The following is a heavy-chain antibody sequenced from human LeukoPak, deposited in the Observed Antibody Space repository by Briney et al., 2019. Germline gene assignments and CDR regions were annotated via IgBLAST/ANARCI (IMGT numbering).Heavy chain of an antibody. CDR2: IYYSGST. J-gene: IGHJ4*02. D-gene: IGHD3-9*01. V-gene: IGHV4-34*03. Sequence: PSETLSLTCAAYGGSFSGYYWNWIRQPPGKGLEWIGSIYYSGSTYYNPSLKSRVTISVDTSKNQFSLKLSSVTAADTAVYYCTLADILTCYYVFDYWGQGPLVIVSS. CDR1: GGSFSGYY. CDR3: TLADILTCYYVFDY.